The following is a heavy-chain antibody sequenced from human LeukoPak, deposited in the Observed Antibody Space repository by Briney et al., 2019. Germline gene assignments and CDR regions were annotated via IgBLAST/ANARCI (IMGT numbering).Heavy chain of an antibody. Sequence: ASVKVSCKASGYTFAGYYMHWVRQAPGQGLEWMGWINPNSGGTNYAQKFQGWVTMTRDTSISTAYMELSRLRSDDTAVYYCARKGGSSWYGWFDPWGQGTLVTVSS. CDR3: ARKGGSSWYGWFDP. CDR2: INPNSGGT. D-gene: IGHD6-13*01. V-gene: IGHV1-2*04. CDR1: GYTFAGYY. J-gene: IGHJ5*02.